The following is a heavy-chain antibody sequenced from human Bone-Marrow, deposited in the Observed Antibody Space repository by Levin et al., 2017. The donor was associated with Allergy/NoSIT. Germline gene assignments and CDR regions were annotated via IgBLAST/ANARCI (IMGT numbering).Heavy chain of an antibody. CDR2: ISGSGGST. CDR1: GFTFSSYA. V-gene: IGHV3-23*01. D-gene: IGHD2-8*02. J-gene: IGHJ5*02. CDR3: AKDDIVLVVYATIDNWFDP. Sequence: HSGGSLRLSCAASGFTFSSYAMSWVRQAPGKGLEWVSAISGSGGSTYYADSVKGRFTISRDNSKNTLYLQMNSLRAEDTAVYYCAKDDIVLVVYATIDNWFDPWGQGTLVTVSS.